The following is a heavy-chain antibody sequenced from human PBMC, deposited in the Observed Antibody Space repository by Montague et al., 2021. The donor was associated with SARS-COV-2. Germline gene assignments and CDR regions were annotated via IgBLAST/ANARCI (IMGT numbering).Heavy chain of an antibody. V-gene: IGHV4-34*01. CDR2: IYYSGST. CDR3: ARAFIAAAGTTSFDY. CDR1: GGSFSDYY. Sequence: SETLSLTCAVYGGSFSDYYWTWIRQSPGKGLEWIGSIYYSGSTYYNPSLKSRVTISVDTSKNQFSLKLSSVTAADTAVYYCARAFIAAAGTTSFDYWGQGTLVTVSS. J-gene: IGHJ4*02. D-gene: IGHD6-13*01.